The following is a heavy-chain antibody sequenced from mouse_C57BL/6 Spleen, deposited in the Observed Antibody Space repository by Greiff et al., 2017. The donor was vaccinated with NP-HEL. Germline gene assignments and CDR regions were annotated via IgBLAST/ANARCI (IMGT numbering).Heavy chain of an antibody. D-gene: IGHD1-1*01. CDR2: IDPSDSYT. CDR3: ARGRCYCGSSWYIDV. J-gene: IGHJ1*03. CDR1: GYTFTSYW. Sequence: QVQLQQPGAELVMPGASVKLSCKASGYTFTSYWMHWVKQRPGQGLEWIGEIDPSDSYTNYNQKFKGKSTLTVDKSSSTAYMQLSSLTSEDSAVYYCARGRCYCGSSWYIDVWGTGTTVTVSS. V-gene: IGHV1-69*01.